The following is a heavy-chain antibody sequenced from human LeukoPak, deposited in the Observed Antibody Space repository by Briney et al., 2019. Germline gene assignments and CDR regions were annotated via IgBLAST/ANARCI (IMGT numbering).Heavy chain of an antibody. V-gene: IGHV4-59*02. CDR2: IYYSGST. Sequence: PSETLSLTCTVSGGSVSSYYWSWIRQPPGKGLEWIGYIYYSGSTNYNPSLKSRVTISVDTSKNQFSLKLSSVTAADTAVYYCARDLKGSGWYAYWGQGTLVTVSS. CDR1: GGSVSSYY. J-gene: IGHJ4*02. CDR3: ARDLKGSGWYAY. D-gene: IGHD6-19*01.